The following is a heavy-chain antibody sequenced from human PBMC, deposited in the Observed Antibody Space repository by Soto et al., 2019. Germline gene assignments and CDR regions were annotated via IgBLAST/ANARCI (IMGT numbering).Heavy chain of an antibody. J-gene: IGHJ4*02. D-gene: IGHD4-17*01. CDR1: GGSISSSSNS. Sequence: ETLSLTCTVSGGSISSSSNSWGWIRQPPGKGLEWIGSVYSTGNTYYNPSLKSRVTMSVDTSKNQFSLNLNSVTAADTALYYCASSFGDYNYYFDCWGQGTLVTVSS. CDR2: VYSTGNT. CDR3: ASSFGDYNYYFDC. V-gene: IGHV4-39*01.